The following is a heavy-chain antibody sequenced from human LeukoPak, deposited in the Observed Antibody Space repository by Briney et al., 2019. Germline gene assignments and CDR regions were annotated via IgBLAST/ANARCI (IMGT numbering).Heavy chain of an antibody. CDR3: ARDLQQLVQRSGS. D-gene: IGHD6-13*01. CDR2: IYSGGNT. J-gene: IGHJ5*02. CDR1: GFTVTTKT. Sequence: GGSLRLSCAASGFTVTTKTMSWVRQAPGKGLEWVSDIYSGGNTDYRDSVKGRFTIYRDTSKNTLYLQMNSLTVEDTAVYYCARDLQQLVQRSGSWGQGTPVTVSS. V-gene: IGHV3-53*01.